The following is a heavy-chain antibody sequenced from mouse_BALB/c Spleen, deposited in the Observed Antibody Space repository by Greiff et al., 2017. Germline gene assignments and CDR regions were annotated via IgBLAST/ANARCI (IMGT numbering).Heavy chain of an antibody. D-gene: IGHD1-2*01. Sequence: VQLVESGPGLVAPSQSLSITCTVSGFSLTSYGVHWVRQPPGKGLEWLGVIWAGGSTNYNSALMSRLSISKDNSKSQVFLKMNSLQTDDTAMYYCARDFSPSSLRFAYWGQGTLVTVSA. CDR3: ARDFSPSSLRFAY. CDR2: IWAGGST. CDR1: GFSLTSYG. J-gene: IGHJ3*01. V-gene: IGHV2-9*02.